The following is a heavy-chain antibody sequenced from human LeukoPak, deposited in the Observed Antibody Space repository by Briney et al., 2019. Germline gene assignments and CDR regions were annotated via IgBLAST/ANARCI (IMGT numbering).Heavy chain of an antibody. J-gene: IGHJ3*02. V-gene: IGHV4-39*07. CDR3: ARNSGYDYDDAFDI. CDR2: IYYSGST. CDR1: GASISSSSYY. D-gene: IGHD5-12*01. Sequence: PSETLSLTCTVSGASISSSSYYWGWIRQPPGKGLEWIGSIYYSGSTYYNPSLKSRVTISADTSKTQSSLKLSSVTAADTAVYYWARNSGYDYDDAFDIWGQGTMVTVSS.